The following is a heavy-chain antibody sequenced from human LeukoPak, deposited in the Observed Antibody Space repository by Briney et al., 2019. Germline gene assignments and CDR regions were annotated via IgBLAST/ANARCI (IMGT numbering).Heavy chain of an antibody. CDR3: ARALGVTAIVTGARDYYYYYMDV. V-gene: IGHV4-59*01. Sequence: PSETLSLTCTVSGGSISSYYWSWIRQPPGKGLEWIGYIYYSGSTNYNPSLKSRVTISVDTSKNQFSLKLSSVTAADTAVYYCARALGVTAIVTGARDYYYYYMDVWGKGTTVTVSS. CDR1: GGSISSYY. D-gene: IGHD5-18*01. J-gene: IGHJ6*03. CDR2: IYYSGST.